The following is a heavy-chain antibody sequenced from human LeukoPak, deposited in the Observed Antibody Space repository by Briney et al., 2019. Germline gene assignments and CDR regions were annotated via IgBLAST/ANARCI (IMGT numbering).Heavy chain of an antibody. CDR1: GGSISSGGYY. CDR3: ARVVGDYFDY. CDR2: IHHGGST. Sequence: PSETLSLTCTVSGGSISSGGYYWSWVRQPPGKGPEWSGYIHHGGSTYYNPSLKSRVSISVDTSMNQFSLNLTSVTAADTAIYFCARVVGDYFDYWGQGTLVTVSS. V-gene: IGHV4-31*03. D-gene: IGHD1-26*01. J-gene: IGHJ4*02.